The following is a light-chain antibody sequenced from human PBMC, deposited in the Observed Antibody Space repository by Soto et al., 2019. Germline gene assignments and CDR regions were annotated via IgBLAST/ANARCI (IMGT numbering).Light chain of an antibody. CDR1: QSVTSSY. CDR3: QQYADSLT. Sequence: EIVLTQSPGTLSLSPGERATLSCRASQSVTSSYLALAWYQQKPGQAPRLLIYGASSRATGIPDRFSGSGSRTDFTLTISRLEPEDFAVYYCQQYADSLTFGGGTKVEI. J-gene: IGKJ4*01. V-gene: IGKV3-20*01. CDR2: GAS.